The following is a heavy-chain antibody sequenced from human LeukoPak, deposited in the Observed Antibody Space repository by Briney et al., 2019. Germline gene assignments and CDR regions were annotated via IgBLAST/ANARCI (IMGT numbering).Heavy chain of an antibody. J-gene: IGHJ5*02. D-gene: IGHD5-12*01. CDR3: VRSKYSGTLFDP. V-gene: IGHV4-39*01. Sequence: SETLSLTCTVSGDSVITNAYYWGWIRQPPGKGLEWLGSGYYDGRSYYSPSLKSRFIVFVDTSKNQFSLKLSSVTAADTAVYFCVRSKYSGTLFDPWGQGTLVTVSS. CDR1: GDSVITNAYY. CDR2: GYYDGRS.